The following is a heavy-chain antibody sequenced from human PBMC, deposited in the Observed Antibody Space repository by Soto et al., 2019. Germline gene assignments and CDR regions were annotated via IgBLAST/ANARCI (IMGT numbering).Heavy chain of an antibody. CDR1: GGSISSGGYY. D-gene: IGHD3-3*01. CDR3: ARGELRFLEWSHWGFDP. V-gene: IGHV4-31*03. CDR2: IYYSGST. J-gene: IGHJ5*02. Sequence: SETLSLTCTVSGGSISSGGYYWSWIRQHPGKGLEWIGYIYYSGSTYYNPSLKSRVTIAVDTSKNQFSLKLSSVTAADTAVYYCARGELRFLEWSHWGFDPWGQGTLVTV.